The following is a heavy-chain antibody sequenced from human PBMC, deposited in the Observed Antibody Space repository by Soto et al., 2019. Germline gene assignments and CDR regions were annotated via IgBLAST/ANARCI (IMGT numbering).Heavy chain of an antibody. V-gene: IGHV3-66*01. J-gene: IGHJ4*02. CDR3: ASDFYYHGSGTLGGYFDY. D-gene: IGHD3-10*01. Sequence: EVQLVESGGGLVQPGGSLRLSCAASGVTVSSNYMSWVRQAPGKGLEWVSVIYSGGSTYYADSVKGRFTISRDNSKNTLYLQMNSLRAEDTAVYYCASDFYYHGSGTLGGYFDYWGQGPLVTVSS. CDR1: GVTVSSNY. CDR2: IYSGGST.